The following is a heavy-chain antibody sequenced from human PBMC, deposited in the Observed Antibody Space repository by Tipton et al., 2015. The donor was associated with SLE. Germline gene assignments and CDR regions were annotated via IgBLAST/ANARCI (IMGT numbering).Heavy chain of an antibody. CDR3: ARVGNGMDV. CDR1: GFTFDDYA. J-gene: IGHJ6*02. V-gene: IGHV3-7*01. Sequence: SLRLSCAASGFTFDDYAMHWVRQAPGKGLEWVANIKQDGSEKYYVDSVKGRFTISRDNAKNSLYLQMNSLRAEDTAVYYCARVGNGMDVWGQGTTVTVSS. CDR2: IKQDGSEK.